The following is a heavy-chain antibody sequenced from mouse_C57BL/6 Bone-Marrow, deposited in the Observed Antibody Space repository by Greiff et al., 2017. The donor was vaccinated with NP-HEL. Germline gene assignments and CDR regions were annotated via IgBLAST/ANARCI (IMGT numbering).Heavy chain of an antibody. CDR3: TYGNYGDAMDY. J-gene: IGHJ4*01. Sequence: EVQLQQSGAELVRPGASVKLSCTASGFNIKDDYMHWVKQRPEQGLEWIGWIDPENGDTEYASKFQGKATITADTSSNTAYLQLSSLTSEDTAVYYCTYGNYGDAMDYWGQGTSVTVSS. D-gene: IGHD2-1*01. CDR2: IDPENGDT. V-gene: IGHV14-4*01. CDR1: GFNIKDDY.